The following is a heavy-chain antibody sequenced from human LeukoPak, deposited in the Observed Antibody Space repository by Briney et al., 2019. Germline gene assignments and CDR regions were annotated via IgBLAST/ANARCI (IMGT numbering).Heavy chain of an antibody. V-gene: IGHV1-2*02. J-gene: IGHJ6*02. CDR3: ARDLYYDSSGPAGDYYYGMDV. Sequence: ASVKVSCKASGYTXTGYYMHWVRQAPGQGLEWMGWINPNSGGTNYAQKFQGRVTMTRDTSISTAYMELSRLRSDDTAVYYCARDLYYDSSGPAGDYYYGMDVWGQGTTVTVSS. CDR1: GYTXTGYY. D-gene: IGHD3-22*01. CDR2: INPNSGGT.